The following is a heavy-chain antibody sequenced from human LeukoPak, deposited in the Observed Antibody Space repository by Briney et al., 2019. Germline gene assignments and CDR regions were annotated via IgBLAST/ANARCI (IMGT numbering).Heavy chain of an antibody. CDR2: ISTYNGDT. Sequence: GASVKVSCKTSGYTFSTYGITWVRQAPGQGLEWMGWISTYNGDTNIAEKSQGRVTMTTDTATSTAYVDLRSLRSGDTAVYYCARVALSGVTDSAVANGNSFDPWGQGTLVTVSS. D-gene: IGHD6-19*01. CDR1: GYTFSTYG. V-gene: IGHV1-18*01. CDR3: ARVALSGVTDSAVANGNSFDP. J-gene: IGHJ5*02.